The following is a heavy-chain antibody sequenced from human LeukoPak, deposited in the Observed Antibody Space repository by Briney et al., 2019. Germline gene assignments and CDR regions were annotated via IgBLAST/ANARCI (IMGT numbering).Heavy chain of an antibody. CDR1: GGSISSYY. V-gene: IGHV4-59*01. D-gene: IGHD3-3*01. CDR2: IYYSGST. Sequence: NPSETLSLTCTVSGGSISSYYWSWIRQPPGKGLEWIGYIYYSGSTDYNPSLKSRVTISVDTSKNQFSLKLGSVTAADTAVYYCARAGSMFGVVVFDYWGQGTLVTVSS. J-gene: IGHJ4*02. CDR3: ARAGSMFGVVVFDY.